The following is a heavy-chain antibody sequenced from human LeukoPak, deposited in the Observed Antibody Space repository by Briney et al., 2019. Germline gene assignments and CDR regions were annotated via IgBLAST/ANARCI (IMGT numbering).Heavy chain of an antibody. CDR2: IYYSGST. CDR3: ARQRYDFWSGYYSY. Sequence: SETLSLTCTVSGGSISSSSYYWGWIRQPPGKGLEWIGSIYYSGSTYYNPSLKSRVTISVDTSKSQFSMKLSSVTAADTAVYYCARQRYDFWSGYYSYWGQGTLVTVSS. CDR1: GGSISSSSYY. D-gene: IGHD3-3*01. J-gene: IGHJ4*02. V-gene: IGHV4-39*01.